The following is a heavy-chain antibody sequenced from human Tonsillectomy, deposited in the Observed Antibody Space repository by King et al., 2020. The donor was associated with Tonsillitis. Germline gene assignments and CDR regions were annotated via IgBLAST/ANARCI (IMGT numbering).Heavy chain of an antibody. CDR3: ARDLGDYLSGSYRPDS. CDR1: GYTFTSYG. J-gene: IGHJ5*01. Sequence: QLVQSGAEVKKPGASVKVSCKASGYTFTSYGISWVRQAPGQGLEWMGWISAYNGNTNYAQNIQSRVTMTTDTSTSTAYMETRSLRSDDSAVYYCARDLGDYLSGSYRPDSWGQGTLVTVSS. D-gene: IGHD3-16*02. V-gene: IGHV1-18*04. CDR2: ISAYNGNT.